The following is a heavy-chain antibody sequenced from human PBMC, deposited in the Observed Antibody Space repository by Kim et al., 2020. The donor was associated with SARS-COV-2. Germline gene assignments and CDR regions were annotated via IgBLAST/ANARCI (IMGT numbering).Heavy chain of an antibody. CDR2: IYYSGST. J-gene: IGHJ4*02. Sequence: SETLSLTCTVSGGSISSSSYYWGWIRQPPGKGLEWIGSIYYSGSTYYNPSLKSRVTISVDTSKNQFSLKLSSVTAADTAVYYCARHVASRSYYDILTGYNSGPYYFDYWGQGTLVTVSS. V-gene: IGHV4-39*01. CDR1: GGSISSSSYY. CDR3: ARHVASRSYYDILTGYNSGPYYFDY. D-gene: IGHD3-9*01.